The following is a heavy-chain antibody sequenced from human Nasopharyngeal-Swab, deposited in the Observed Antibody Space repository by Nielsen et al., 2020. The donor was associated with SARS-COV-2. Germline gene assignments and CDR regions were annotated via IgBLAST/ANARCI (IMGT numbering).Heavy chain of an antibody. CDR3: ARGFDY. J-gene: IGHJ4*02. CDR2: IYYSGST. Sequence: SETLSLTCTVSGGSISSYYWRWIRQPPGQGLEWIGYIYYSGSTNYNPSLKSRVTISVYTSKNQFSLKLSSVTAADTAVYYCARGFDYWGQGTLVTVSS. CDR1: GGSISSYY. V-gene: IGHV4-59*01.